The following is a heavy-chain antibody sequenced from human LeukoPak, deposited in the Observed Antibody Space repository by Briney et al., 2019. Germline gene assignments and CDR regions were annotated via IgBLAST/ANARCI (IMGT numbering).Heavy chain of an antibody. CDR2: ISSSGTTI. D-gene: IGHD3-10*02. CDR1: GFSFSSYE. CDR3: AELGITMIGGV. Sequence: GGSLRLSCAASGFSFSSYEMNWVRQAPEKGLEWISYISSSGTTIYYADSVKGRFTISRDNAKNSLYLQMNSLRAEDTAVYYCAELGITMIGGVWGKGTTVTISS. J-gene: IGHJ6*04. V-gene: IGHV3-48*03.